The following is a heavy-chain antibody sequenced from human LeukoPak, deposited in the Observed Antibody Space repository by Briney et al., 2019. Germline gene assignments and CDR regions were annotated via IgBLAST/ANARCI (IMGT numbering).Heavy chain of an antibody. D-gene: IGHD4-17*01. CDR1: GGTFSTYG. Sequence: ASVKVSCKASGGTFSTYGISWVRQAPGQRLEWMGWINAGNGNTKYSQKFQGRVTITRDTSASTAYMELSSLRSEDTAVYYCARWAYGDYRYFDYWGQGTLVTVSS. V-gene: IGHV1-3*01. CDR3: ARWAYGDYRYFDY. J-gene: IGHJ4*02. CDR2: INAGNGNT.